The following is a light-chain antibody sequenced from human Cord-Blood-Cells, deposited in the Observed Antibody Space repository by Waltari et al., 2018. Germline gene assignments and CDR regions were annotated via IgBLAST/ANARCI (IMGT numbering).Light chain of an antibody. CDR3: SSYTSSSTVV. CDR2: EGS. Sequence: QSALTQPASVSGSPGQSITISCTGTSSDVGGYNYVSWYQQHPGKAPKLMIYEGSKRPSGVSNRFSGSKSGNTASLTISRLQAEDEADYYCSSYTSSSTVVFGGGTKLTVL. J-gene: IGLJ2*01. V-gene: IGLV2-14*01. CDR1: SSDVGGYNY.